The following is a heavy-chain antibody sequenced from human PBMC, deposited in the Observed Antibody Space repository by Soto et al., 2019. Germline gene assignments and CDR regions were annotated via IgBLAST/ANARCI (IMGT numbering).Heavy chain of an antibody. V-gene: IGHV3-30*04. J-gene: IGHJ4*02. CDR1: GFTFSRYT. CDR3: ARDSGLLAFDY. Sequence: QVQLVQSGGGVVRPGGSLRLSCVASGFTFSRYTMHWVRQAPGKGLEWVALMSYDGSKKYYADSVKGRLTISRDSSKNTLLLEMDGLRHEDTALYYCARDSGLLAFDYWGQGSLV. CDR2: MSYDGSKK. D-gene: IGHD2-8*02.